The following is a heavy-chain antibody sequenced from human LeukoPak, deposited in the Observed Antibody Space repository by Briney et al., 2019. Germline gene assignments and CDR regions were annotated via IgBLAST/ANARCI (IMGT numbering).Heavy chain of an antibody. CDR3: ARTTEGRYTYGYFYYYYMNV. D-gene: IGHD5-18*01. V-gene: IGHV4-59*01. CDR1: GGSINSYY. J-gene: IGHJ6*03. Sequence: SETLSLTCTVSGGSINSYYWSWIRQPPGKGLEWIGYIHYSGSTNYNPSLKSRVTISVDTSKNHFSLKLSSVTAADTAVYYCARTTEGRYTYGYFYYYYMNVWGKGTTVTISS. CDR2: IHYSGST.